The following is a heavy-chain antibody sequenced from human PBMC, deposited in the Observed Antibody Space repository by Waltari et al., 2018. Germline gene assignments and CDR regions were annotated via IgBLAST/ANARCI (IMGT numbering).Heavy chain of an antibody. CDR1: GGNFNSYK. J-gene: IGHJ4*02. D-gene: IGHD2-21*02. CDR3: VVTDALVAYDF. Sequence: QVQLVQSGAEVQKPGSSVKVSCRASGGNFNSYKLNWVRQAPGQGLEWMGGVVPIFSKTHYAQRFQGRVTITADESASTVLMELTGLRSDDTALYFCVVTDALVAYDFWGQGTLVTVSS. CDR2: VVPIFSKT. V-gene: IGHV1-69*13.